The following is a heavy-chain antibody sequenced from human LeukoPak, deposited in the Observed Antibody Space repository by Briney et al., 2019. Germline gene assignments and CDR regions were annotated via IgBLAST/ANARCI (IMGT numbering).Heavy chain of an antibody. D-gene: IGHD1-26*01. J-gene: IGHJ4*02. Sequence: PSETLSLTCTVSGGSISSDHWNWIRQPPGKGLEWIGCIFYSGRTYYNPSLKSRVTISVDTSKNQFSLKLSSVTAADTAVYYCARSSGSYVIFDYWGQGTLVTVSS. CDR2: IFYSGRT. V-gene: IGHV4-59*01. CDR3: ARSSGSYVIFDY. CDR1: GGSISSDH.